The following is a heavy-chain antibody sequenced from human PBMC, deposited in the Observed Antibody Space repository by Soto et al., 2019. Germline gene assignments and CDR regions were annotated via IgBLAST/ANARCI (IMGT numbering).Heavy chain of an antibody. J-gene: IGHJ5*02. Sequence: QLQLQESGPGLVKPSETLSLTCTVSGGSISSSDFYWGWLRQTPGKGLEVIGSMYYSGTTYYNPSLKSRVTISVDTSKNQFTLKLISVTAAETAVYYCAVVDSTGNWFDPWGEGALVTVSS. CDR1: GGSISSSDFY. D-gene: IGHD6-25*01. CDR3: AVVDSTGNWFDP. CDR2: MYYSGTT. V-gene: IGHV4-39*01.